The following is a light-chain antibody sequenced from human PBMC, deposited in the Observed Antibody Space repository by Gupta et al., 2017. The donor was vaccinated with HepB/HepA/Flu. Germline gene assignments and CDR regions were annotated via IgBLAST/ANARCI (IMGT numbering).Light chain of an antibody. CDR3: YSYAGSYINVV. V-gene: IGLV2-11*01. J-gene: IGLJ2*01. CDR1: SSDVGGYNY. CDR2: DVS. Sequence: QSALTQPRSVSGSPGQSVTISCTGTSSDVGGYNYVSWYQQHPGKAPKLMIYDVSKRPSGVPDRFSGSKSGNMASLTISGLQAEDEADYYCYSYAGSYINVVFGGGTKLTVL.